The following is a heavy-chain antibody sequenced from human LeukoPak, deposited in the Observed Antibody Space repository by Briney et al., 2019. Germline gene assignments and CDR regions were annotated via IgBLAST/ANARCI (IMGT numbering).Heavy chain of an antibody. CDR1: GGTFSRYA. J-gene: IGHJ4*02. V-gene: IGHV1-69*13. D-gene: IGHD1-26*01. CDR2: YIPMFGTA. CDR3: AGASSKWELSF. Sequence: GASVTVSYKASGGTFSRYAISWVRQAPGQGLEWMGGYIPMFGTANYAQNFQNRVTITADESTSTFSMEVSSLRPEDTAVYFCAGASSKWELSFWGQGTLVTVSS.